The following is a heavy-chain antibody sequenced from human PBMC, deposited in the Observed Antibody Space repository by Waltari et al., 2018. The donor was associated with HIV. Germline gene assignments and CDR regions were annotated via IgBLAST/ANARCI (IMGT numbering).Heavy chain of an antibody. J-gene: IGHJ4*02. CDR3: AGGSAWLVNVLEI. CDR2: INVGTRFS. Sequence: QVQLVQSGAEVKKPGASVKVSCRASGINFNADGVHWVRQAPGQGLEWLGSINVGTRFSRYSQMFQGRLTFTRDTSETTIFMELRSLKSEDTAVYFCAGGSAWLVNVLEIWGQGTLVTVSS. V-gene: IGHV1-3*01. D-gene: IGHD5-12*01. CDR1: GINFNADG.